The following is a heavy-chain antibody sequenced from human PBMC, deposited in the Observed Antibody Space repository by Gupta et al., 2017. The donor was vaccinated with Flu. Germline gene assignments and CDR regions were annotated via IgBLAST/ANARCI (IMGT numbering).Heavy chain of an antibody. CDR3: ARHSFMGKYWYFDL. J-gene: IGHJ2*01. Sequence: QLQLQESGPGLVKPSETLSLTCTVSGGSISSSSYYWGWIRQPPGKGLEWIGSIYYSGSTYYNPSLKSRVTISVDTSKNQFSLKLSSVTAADTAVYYCARHSFMGKYWYFDLWGRGTLVTVSS. V-gene: IGHV4-39*01. CDR2: IYYSGST. D-gene: IGHD7-27*01. CDR1: GGSISSSSYY.